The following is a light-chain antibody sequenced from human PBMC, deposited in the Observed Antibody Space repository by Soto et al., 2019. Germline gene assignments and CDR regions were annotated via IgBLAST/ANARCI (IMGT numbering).Light chain of an antibody. CDR1: LSISQW. CDR2: QAS. CDR3: QHYYAHPLT. V-gene: IGKV1-5*03. Sequence: DVQMTQSPSTLSASVGDKVTITCRASLSISQWLAWYQQRPGKAPKLLIHQASTLENGVPSRFSGSGSGTEFTLTISRLQPDDFATYYCQHYYAHPLTVGGGTKVDIK. J-gene: IGKJ4*01.